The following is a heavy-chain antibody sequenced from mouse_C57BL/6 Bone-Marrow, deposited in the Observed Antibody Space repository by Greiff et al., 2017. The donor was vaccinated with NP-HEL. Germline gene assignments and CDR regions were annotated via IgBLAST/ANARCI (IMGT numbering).Heavy chain of an antibody. V-gene: IGHV10-1*01. CDR2: IRSKSNNYAT. J-gene: IGHJ4*01. CDR1: GFSFNTYA. D-gene: IGHD1-1*01. CDR3: VRGSSWKYAMDY. Sequence: EVKLLESGGGLVQPKGSLKLSCAASGFSFNTYAMNWVRQAPGKGLEWVARIRSKSNNYATYYADSVKDRFTISRDDSESMLYLQMNNLKTEDTAMYYCVRGSSWKYAMDYWGQGTSVTVSS.